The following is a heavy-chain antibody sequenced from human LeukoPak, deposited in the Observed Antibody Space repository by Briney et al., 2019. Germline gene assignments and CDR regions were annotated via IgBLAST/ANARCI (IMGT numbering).Heavy chain of an antibody. CDR3: ARVSLKYYDSSGYQTGHAFDI. CDR1: GGSISSSSYY. CDR2: IYYSGST. Sequence: PSETLSLTCTVSGGSISSSSYYWGWIRQPPGKGLEWIGSIYYSGSTYYNLSLKSRVTISVDTSKNQFSLKLSSVTAADTAVYYCARVSLKYYDSSGYQTGHAFDIWGQGTMVTVSS. J-gene: IGHJ3*02. V-gene: IGHV4-39*01. D-gene: IGHD3-22*01.